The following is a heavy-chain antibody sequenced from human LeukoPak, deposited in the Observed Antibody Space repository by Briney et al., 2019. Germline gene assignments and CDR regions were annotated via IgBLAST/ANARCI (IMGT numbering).Heavy chain of an antibody. D-gene: IGHD3/OR15-3a*01. Sequence: ASVKVSCKASGYTFTGYYMHWVRQAPGQGLEWMGWINPNSGGTNYAQKFQGWVTMTRDTSISTAYMELSRLRSDDTAVYYCARERTLLYYLDYWGQGTLVTVSS. J-gene: IGHJ4*02. CDR3: ARERTLLYYLDY. CDR1: GYTFTGYY. V-gene: IGHV1-2*04. CDR2: INPNSGGT.